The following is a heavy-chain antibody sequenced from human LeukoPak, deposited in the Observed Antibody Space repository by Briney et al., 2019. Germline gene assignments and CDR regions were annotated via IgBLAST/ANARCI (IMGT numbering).Heavy chain of an antibody. CDR2: ISGGGENT. Sequence: GGSLRLSCAASGLTFNIYGMSWVRQAPGKGLEWVSTISGGGENTHYADSVKGRFTVSRDNSNNTMYLQMNNLRGDDTALYYCTKDVGPGYDWFDPWGQGTQVTVSS. J-gene: IGHJ5*02. D-gene: IGHD1-1*01. CDR1: GLTFNIYG. V-gene: IGHV3-23*01. CDR3: TKDVGPGYDWFDP.